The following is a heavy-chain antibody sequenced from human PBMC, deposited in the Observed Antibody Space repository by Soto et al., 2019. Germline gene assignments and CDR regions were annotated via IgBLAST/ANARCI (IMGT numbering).Heavy chain of an antibody. CDR3: ARGYYDFWSGYYTGLKYNWLDP. V-gene: IGHV4-34*01. CDR1: GGSFSGYY. Sequence: SETLSLTCAVYGGSFSGYYWSWIRQPPGKGLEWIGEINHSGSTNYNPSLKSRVTISVDTSKNQFSLKLSSVTAADTAVYYCARGYYDFWSGYYTGLKYNWLDPWGRGTLVTVSS. J-gene: IGHJ5*02. CDR2: INHSGST. D-gene: IGHD3-3*01.